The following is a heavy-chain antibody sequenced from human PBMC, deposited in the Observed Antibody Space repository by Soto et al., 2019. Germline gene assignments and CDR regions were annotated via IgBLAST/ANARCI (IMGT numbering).Heavy chain of an antibody. J-gene: IGHJ6*02. CDR2: IYSGGST. CDR3: ARDRLREVVAPDPGYYYYGMDV. CDR1: GFTFSRYA. V-gene: IGHV3-53*01. Sequence: GGSLRLSCAASGFTFSRYAMSWVRQAPGKGLEWVSVIYSGGSTYYADSVKGRFTISRDNSKNTLYLQMNSLRAEDTAVYYCARDRLREVVAPDPGYYYYGMDVWGQGTTVTVSS. D-gene: IGHD2-15*01.